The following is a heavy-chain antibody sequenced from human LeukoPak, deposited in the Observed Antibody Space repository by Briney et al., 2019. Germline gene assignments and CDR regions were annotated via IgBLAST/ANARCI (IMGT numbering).Heavy chain of an antibody. Sequence: ASVKVSCKASGYTFTSYDINWVRQATGQGLEWKGWMNPNSGNTGYAQKFQGRVTMTRNTSISTAYMELSSLRSGDTAVYYCARGWDCSSTSCYDVWGQGTTVTVSS. CDR1: GYTFTSYD. J-gene: IGHJ6*02. D-gene: IGHD2-2*01. CDR2: MNPNSGNT. CDR3: ARGWDCSSTSCYDV. V-gene: IGHV1-8*01.